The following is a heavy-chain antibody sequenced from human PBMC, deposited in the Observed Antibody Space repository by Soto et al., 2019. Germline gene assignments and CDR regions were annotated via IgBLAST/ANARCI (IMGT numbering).Heavy chain of an antibody. CDR3: ARDGVSSTDYTWNYGTYFAY. D-gene: IGHD1-7*01. CDR1: EFTYSNFT. V-gene: IGHV3-30-3*01. CDR2: ISYDGNNK. J-gene: IGHJ4*02. Sequence: PGGSQRLSNAASEFTYSNFTRHWVRQATGKGLEWVAVISYDGNNKFYADSVKGRFTISRDSTKQTLYLQMNSLRPDDTAMYYCARDGVSSTDYTWNYGTYFAYWGQGALVTVSS.